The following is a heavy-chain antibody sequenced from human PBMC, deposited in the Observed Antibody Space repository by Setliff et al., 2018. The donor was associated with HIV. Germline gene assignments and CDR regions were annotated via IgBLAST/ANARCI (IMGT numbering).Heavy chain of an antibody. J-gene: IGHJ3*02. CDR2: ISNSGTTI. CDR1: GFTLSSHE. V-gene: IGHV3-48*03. D-gene: IGHD5-12*01. Sequence: GGSLRLSCVASGFTLSSHEMSWVRQAPGKGLEWVSYISNSGTTIYYADSVKGRFTISRDNAKNSLYLQMNSLRADDTALYYCAREGQATDSFDIWGQGTMVTVSS. CDR3: AREGQATDSFDI.